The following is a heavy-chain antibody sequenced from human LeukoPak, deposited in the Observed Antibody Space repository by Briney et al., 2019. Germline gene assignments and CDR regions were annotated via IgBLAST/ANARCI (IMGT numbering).Heavy chain of an antibody. V-gene: IGHV3-7*01. CDR2: IKQDGSEK. Sequence: GSLRLSCAASGFTFSSYWMSWVRQAPGKGLEWVANIKQDGSEKYYVDSVKGRFTISRDNAKNSLYLQMNSLRAEDTAVYYCARDRPDYDFWSGYLYYFDYWGQGTLVTVSS. D-gene: IGHD3-3*01. CDR1: GFTFSSYW. J-gene: IGHJ4*02. CDR3: ARDRPDYDFWSGYLYYFDY.